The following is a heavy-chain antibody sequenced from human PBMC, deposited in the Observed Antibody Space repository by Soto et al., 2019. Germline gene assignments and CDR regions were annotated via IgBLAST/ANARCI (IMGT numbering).Heavy chain of an antibody. CDR1: GGTFSSYA. V-gene: IGHV1-69*13. CDR2: IIPIFGTA. J-gene: IGHJ4*03. Sequence: SVKVSCKASGGTFSSYAISWVRQAPGQGREWMGGIIPIFGTANYAQKFQGRVTITADESTSTAYMELSSLRSEDTAVYYCARAGMAARGDYDDSSGCCCFDYCGQGXRSTVAS. CDR3: ARAGMAARGDYDDSSGCCCFDY. D-gene: IGHD3-22*01.